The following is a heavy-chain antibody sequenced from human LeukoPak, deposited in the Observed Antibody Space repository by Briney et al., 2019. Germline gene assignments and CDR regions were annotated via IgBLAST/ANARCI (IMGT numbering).Heavy chain of an antibody. CDR2: IFGNGRNT. V-gene: IGHV3-23*01. CDR3: AKSDLRPFKSFN. CDR1: GFLFNNYA. J-gene: IGHJ4*02. D-gene: IGHD3/OR15-3a*01. Sequence: GGSLSLSHSHCGFLFNNYALIWLRQAPGKGLEWVSAIFGNGRNTYYADSVNGRFTISRDNSKYTLFLQENSLRVEDTAIYYCAKSDLRPFKSFNWVQGTLVAVSS.